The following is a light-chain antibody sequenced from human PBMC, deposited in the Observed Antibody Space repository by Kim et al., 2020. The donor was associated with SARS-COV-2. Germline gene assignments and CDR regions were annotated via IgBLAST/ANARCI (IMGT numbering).Light chain of an antibody. Sequence: SYELTQPHSVSVSQGQTASITCSGDKLGDKYACWYQQKPGQSPVLVIYKDSKRPSGIPERFSGSNSGNTATLTISGTQAMDEADYYCQAWDSSTVVFGGG. J-gene: IGLJ2*01. CDR2: KDS. CDR1: KLGDKY. V-gene: IGLV3-1*01. CDR3: QAWDSSTVV.